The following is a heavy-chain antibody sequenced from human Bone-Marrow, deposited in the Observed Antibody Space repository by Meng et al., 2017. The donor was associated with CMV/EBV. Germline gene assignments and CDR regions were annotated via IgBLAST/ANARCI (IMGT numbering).Heavy chain of an antibody. D-gene: IGHD5-24*01. V-gene: IGHV1-69*05. Sequence: SVKVSGKASGGTLSSYAISWVRQAPGQGLEWMGGIIPIFGTANYAQKFQGRVTITTDESTSTAYMELSSLRSEDTAVYYCAREWLQSLYYYGMDVWGQGTTVTVSS. CDR1: GGTLSSYA. CDR2: IIPIFGTA. J-gene: IGHJ6*02. CDR3: AREWLQSLYYYGMDV.